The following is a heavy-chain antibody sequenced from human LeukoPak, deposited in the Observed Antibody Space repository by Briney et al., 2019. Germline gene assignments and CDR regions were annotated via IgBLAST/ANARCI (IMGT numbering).Heavy chain of an antibody. Sequence: GGSLRLSCAASGFIFSSYAMSWVRQAPGKGLEWVSGIGASGITTYDADSGKGRFTISRDNSKNTLHLQMNSLRAEDTAVYYCAKDIRRGTMYYYYYGMDVWGQGTTVTVSS. CDR3: AKDIRRGTMYYYYYGMDV. J-gene: IGHJ6*02. CDR2: IGASGITT. CDR1: GFIFSSYA. D-gene: IGHD4/OR15-4a*01. V-gene: IGHV3-23*01.